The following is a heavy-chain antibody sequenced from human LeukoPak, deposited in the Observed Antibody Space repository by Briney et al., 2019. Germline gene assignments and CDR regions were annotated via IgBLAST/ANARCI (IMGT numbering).Heavy chain of an antibody. J-gene: IGHJ4*02. V-gene: IGHV4-61*02. Sequence: SETLSLTCTVSGGSISSGSYYWSWIRQPAGEGLEWIGRIYTSGSTNYNPSLKGRATMSVATSKKQFSRKCRSVTAADTAVYYCARVGGDYGDYDYWGQGTLVTVSS. CDR2: IYTSGST. CDR1: GGSISSGSYY. D-gene: IGHD4-17*01. CDR3: ARVGGDYGDYDY.